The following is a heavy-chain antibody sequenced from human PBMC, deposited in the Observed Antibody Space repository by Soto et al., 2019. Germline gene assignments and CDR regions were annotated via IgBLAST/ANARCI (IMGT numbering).Heavy chain of an antibody. V-gene: IGHV4-59*01. CDR2: IYYSGST. D-gene: IGHD2-2*01. J-gene: IGHJ4*02. Sequence: SETLSLTCTVSGGSISSYYWSWIRQPPGKGLEWIGYIYYSGSTNYNPSLKSRVTISVDTSKNQFSLKLSSVTAADTAVYYCARVVVVVPAAGGYYFDYWGQGTLVTVSS. CDR1: GGSISSYY. CDR3: ARVVVVVPAAGGYYFDY.